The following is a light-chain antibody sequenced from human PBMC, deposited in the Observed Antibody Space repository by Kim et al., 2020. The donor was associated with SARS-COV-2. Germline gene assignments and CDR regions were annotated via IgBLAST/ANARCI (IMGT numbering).Light chain of an antibody. V-gene: IGLV1-44*01. CDR3: AGWDDSLNGWV. CDR1: SSNIGSNT. CDR2: GNN. Sequence: GQSVTIACSGSSSNIGSNTVNWYQQVSGTAPKLLIYGNNQRPSGVLDRFSGFKSGTSASLAISGLHSEDEADYYCAGWDDSLNGWVFGGGTKLTVL. J-gene: IGLJ3*02.